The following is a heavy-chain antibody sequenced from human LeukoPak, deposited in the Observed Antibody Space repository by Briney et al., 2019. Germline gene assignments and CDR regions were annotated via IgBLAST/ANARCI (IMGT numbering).Heavy chain of an antibody. J-gene: IGHJ5*02. CDR1: GGSISGSY. CDR3: AGTPNWFDP. V-gene: IGHV4-59*01. D-gene: IGHD2-15*01. CDR2: IYYSGST. Sequence: PSETLSLTCIVSGGSISGSYWSWIRQPPGKGLEWIGYIYYSGSTNYNPSLKSRVTISVDTSKNQFSLKLSSVTAADTAVYYCAGTPNWFDPWGQGTLVTVSS.